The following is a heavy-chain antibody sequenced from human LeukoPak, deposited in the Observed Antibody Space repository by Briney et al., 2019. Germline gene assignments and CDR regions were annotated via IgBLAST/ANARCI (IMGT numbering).Heavy chain of an antibody. CDR2: IYYSGST. CDR3: ARDRPRYCSSTSCYEGGMDAFDI. Sequence: SQTLSLTCTVSRGSISSGGYYWSWIRQHPGKGLEWIGYIYYSGSTYYNPSLKSRVTRSVDTSKNQFSLKLSSVTAADTAVYYCARDRPRYCSSTSCYEGGMDAFDIWGQGTMVTVSS. CDR1: RGSISSGGYY. V-gene: IGHV4-31*03. D-gene: IGHD2-2*01. J-gene: IGHJ3*02.